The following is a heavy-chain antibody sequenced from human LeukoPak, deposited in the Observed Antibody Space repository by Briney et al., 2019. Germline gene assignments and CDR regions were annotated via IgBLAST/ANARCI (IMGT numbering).Heavy chain of an antibody. CDR1: GGSISSSSYY. V-gene: IGHV4-39*07. Sequence: SETLSLTCTVSGGSISSSSYYWGWIRQPPGKGLEWIGSIYYSGSTYYNPSLKSRVTISVDTSKNQFSLKLSSVTAADTAVYYCASLTSQWELLKGYFDYWGQGTLVTVSS. D-gene: IGHD1-26*01. CDR2: IYYSGST. CDR3: ASLTSQWELLKGYFDY. J-gene: IGHJ4*02.